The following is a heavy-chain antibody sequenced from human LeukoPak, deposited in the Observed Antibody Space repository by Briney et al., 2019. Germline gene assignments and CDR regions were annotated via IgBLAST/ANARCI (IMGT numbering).Heavy chain of an antibody. D-gene: IGHD1-14*01. CDR1: GFTVITND. CDR3: ARGVEPLAANTLAY. CDR2: LYSDGNT. V-gene: IGHV3-53*01. J-gene: IGHJ4*02. Sequence: WGSLRLSCAASGFTVITNDMIWVRQAPGKGLEWVSVLYSDGNTKYADSVQGRFTISRDNSKNTLYLEMNSLSPDDTAVYYCARGVEPLAANTLAYWGQGTLVTVSS.